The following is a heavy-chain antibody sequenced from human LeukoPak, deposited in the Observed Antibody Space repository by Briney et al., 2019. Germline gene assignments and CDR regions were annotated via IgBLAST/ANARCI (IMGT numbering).Heavy chain of an antibody. J-gene: IGHJ5*02. CDR2: ISANSGYI. V-gene: IGHV3-11*06. Sequence: GGSLRLSCAASGFTFSDYYMSWIRQAPGKGLEWVSYISANSGYIKFADSVKGRFTISRDNSKKTLYLQMNSLRAEDTAVYYCAKGDYYDVLTGRQNWFGPWGQGTLVTVSS. CDR1: GFTFSDYY. D-gene: IGHD3-9*01. CDR3: AKGDYYDVLTGRQNWFGP.